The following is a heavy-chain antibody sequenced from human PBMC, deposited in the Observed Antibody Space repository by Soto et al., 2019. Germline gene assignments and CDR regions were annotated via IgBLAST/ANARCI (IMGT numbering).Heavy chain of an antibody. J-gene: IGHJ6*02. CDR2: INPKFGDT. D-gene: IGHD3-10*02. Sequence: QVRLVQSGAEVKEPGDSVRVSCEASGYTFTAYHIHWVRQGPGQGLEWMGWINPKFGDTGYAQDFQGRVSMTSDMSISTVYMELSRLTSDDTAIYYCARNMDYYYGRGSGNGHGVWGQGTTVTVFS. CDR3: ARNMDYYYGRGSGNGHGV. V-gene: IGHV1-2*02. CDR1: GYTFTAYH.